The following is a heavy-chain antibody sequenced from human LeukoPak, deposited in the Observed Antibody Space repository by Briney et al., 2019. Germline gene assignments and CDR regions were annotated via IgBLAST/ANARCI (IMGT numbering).Heavy chain of an antibody. CDR3: ARLEYSYGYLY. J-gene: IGHJ4*02. CDR1: GGSISSSSYY. Sequence: SETLSLTCTVSGGSISSSSYYWGWIRQPPGKGLEWIGSIYHSGSTYYNPSLKSRVTISVDTSKNQFSLKLSSVTAADTAVYYCARLEYSYGYLYWGQGTLVTVFS. D-gene: IGHD5-18*01. V-gene: IGHV4-39*01. CDR2: IYHSGST.